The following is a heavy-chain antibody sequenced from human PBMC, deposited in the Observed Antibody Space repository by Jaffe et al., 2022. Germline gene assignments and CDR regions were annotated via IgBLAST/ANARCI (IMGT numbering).Heavy chain of an antibody. CDR1: GFTFSSYW. CDR3: ARGPQVQGVIDSINFDY. D-gene: IGHD3-10*01. CDR2: IKQDGSEK. V-gene: IGHV3-7*01. Sequence: EVQLVESGGGLVQPGGSLRLSCAASGFTFSSYWMSWVRQAPGKGLEWVANIKQDGSEKYYVDSVKGRFTISRDNAKNSLYLQMNSLRAEDTAVYYCARGPQVQGVIDSINFDYWGQGTLVTVSS. J-gene: IGHJ4*02.